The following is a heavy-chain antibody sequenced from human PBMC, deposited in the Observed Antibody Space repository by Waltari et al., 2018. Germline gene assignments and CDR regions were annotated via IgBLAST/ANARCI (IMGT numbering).Heavy chain of an antibody. D-gene: IGHD3-10*01. Sequence: EVQLVESGGGFVQPGGSLKLSCAASGFTFSGPAMHWVRQASGKGLEWVGRIRSKANSYATAYAASVKGRFTISRDDSKNTAYLQMNSLKTEDTAVYYCTRLGSYWGQGTLVTVSS. CDR1: GFTFSGPA. CDR2: IRSKANSYAT. J-gene: IGHJ4*02. CDR3: TRLGSY. V-gene: IGHV3-73*01.